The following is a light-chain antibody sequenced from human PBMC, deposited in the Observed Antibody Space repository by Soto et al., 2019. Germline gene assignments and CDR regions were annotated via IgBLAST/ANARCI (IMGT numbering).Light chain of an antibody. V-gene: IGLV1-40*01. CDR2: GNI. CDR1: SSNIGAGYD. CDR3: QSYDSSLSGWV. Sequence: QSVLTQPPSVSGASGQRVTISCTGSSSNIGAGYDIHWYQQFPGTAPKLLIHGNINRPSGVSDRFSGSKSGTSASLAITGLQAEDEADYYCQSYDSSLSGWVFGGGTKLTVL. J-gene: IGLJ3*02.